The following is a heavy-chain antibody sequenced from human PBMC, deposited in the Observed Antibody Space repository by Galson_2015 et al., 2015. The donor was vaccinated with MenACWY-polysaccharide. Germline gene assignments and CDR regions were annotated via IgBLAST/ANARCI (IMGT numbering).Heavy chain of an antibody. Sequence: SLRLSCAASGFTFSNYAMSWVRQAPGKGLEWVSSVTASASSTYYADSVKGRFTISRDNSKSTLYLQMNSLRVEDTAVYYCAEVRLRPLGSDDFWGQGTLVTVSS. CDR1: GFTFSNYA. CDR2: VTASASST. D-gene: IGHD1-26*01. J-gene: IGHJ4*02. CDR3: AEVRLRPLGSDDF. V-gene: IGHV3-23*01.